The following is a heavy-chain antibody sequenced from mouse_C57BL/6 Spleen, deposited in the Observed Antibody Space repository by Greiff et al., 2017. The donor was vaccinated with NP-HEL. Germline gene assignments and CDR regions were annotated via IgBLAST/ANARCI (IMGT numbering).Heavy chain of an antibody. Sequence: EVKLVESGGGLVKPGGSLKLSCAASGFTFSDYGMHWVRQAPYKGLEWVAYISSGSSTIYYADTVKGRFTISRDNAKNTLFLQMTSLRSEDTAMYYCARRFYGYDSPYFDYWGQGTTLTVSS. V-gene: IGHV5-17*01. CDR1: GFTFSDYG. D-gene: IGHD2-2*01. CDR2: ISSGSSTI. CDR3: ARRFYGYDSPYFDY. J-gene: IGHJ2*01.